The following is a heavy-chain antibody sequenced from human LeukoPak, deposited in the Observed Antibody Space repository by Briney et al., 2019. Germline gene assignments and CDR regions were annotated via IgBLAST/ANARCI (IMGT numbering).Heavy chain of an antibody. D-gene: IGHD4-17*01. V-gene: IGHV1-2*02. J-gene: IGHJ1*01. CDR2: INPNSGGT. CDR3: ARDRRTTVTTQYFQH. CDR1: GYTFTGYY. Sequence: ASVKVSCKASGYTFTGYYMHWVRQAPGQGLGWMGWINPNSGGTNYAQKFQGRVTMTRDTSISTAYMELSRLRSDDTAVYYCARDRRTTVTTQYFQHWGQGTLVTVSS.